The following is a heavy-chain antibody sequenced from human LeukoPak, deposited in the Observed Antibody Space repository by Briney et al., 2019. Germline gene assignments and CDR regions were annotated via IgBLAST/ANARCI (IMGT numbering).Heavy chain of an antibody. CDR2: IGTAGDT. CDR3: ARGAIDSSGYRFDY. CDR1: GFTFSSYD. D-gene: IGHD3-22*01. Sequence: SGGSLRLSCAASGFTFSSYDMHWVRQATGKGLEWVSAIGTAGDTYYPGSVKGRFTISRENAKNSLYLQMNSLRAGDTAVYYCARGAIDSSGYRFDYWGQGTLVTVSS. J-gene: IGHJ4*02. V-gene: IGHV3-13*01.